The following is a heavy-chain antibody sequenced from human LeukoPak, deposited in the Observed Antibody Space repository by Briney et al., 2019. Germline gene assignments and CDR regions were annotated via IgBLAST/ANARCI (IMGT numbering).Heavy chain of an antibody. J-gene: IGHJ4*02. CDR1: GYTFTSYD. Sequence: ASVKVSCEASGYTFTSYDINWVRRATGQGLEWMGWMNPNSGNTGYAQKFQGRVTMTRNTSISTAYMELSSLRSEDTAVYYCARGSMLGATSTPQFDYWGQGTLVTVSS. CDR2: MNPNSGNT. D-gene: IGHD1-26*01. V-gene: IGHV1-8*01. CDR3: ARGSMLGATSTPQFDY.